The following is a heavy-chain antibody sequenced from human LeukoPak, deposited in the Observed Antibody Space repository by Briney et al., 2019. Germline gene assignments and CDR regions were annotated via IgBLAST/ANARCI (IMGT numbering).Heavy chain of an antibody. CDR2: ISAYNGNT. V-gene: IGHV1-18*01. Sequence: GASVTVSCKASGYTFTIYGISWVRQAPGQGLEWMGWISAYNGNTNYARKLQGRVTMTTDTSTSTAYMELRSLRSDDTAVYYCARETDLRLWFGELSPLYFDYWGQGTLVTVSS. CDR3: ARETDLRLWFGELSPLYFDY. D-gene: IGHD3-10*01. J-gene: IGHJ4*02. CDR1: GYTFTIYG.